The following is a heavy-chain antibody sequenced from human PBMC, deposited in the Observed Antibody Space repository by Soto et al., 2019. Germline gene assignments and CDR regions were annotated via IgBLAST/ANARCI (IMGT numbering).Heavy chain of an antibody. CDR2: ISAYNGNT. V-gene: IGHV1-18*01. Sequence: QVPLVQSGAEVKKPGASVKVSCKASGYTFTSYGISWVRQAPGQGLEWMGWISAYNGNTNYAQKLQGRVTMTTDTSTSTAYMELRSLRSDDTAVYYCARDEMVRGSATGVDYWGQGTLVTVSS. D-gene: IGHD1-26*01. CDR3: ARDEMVRGSATGVDY. J-gene: IGHJ4*02. CDR1: GYTFTSYG.